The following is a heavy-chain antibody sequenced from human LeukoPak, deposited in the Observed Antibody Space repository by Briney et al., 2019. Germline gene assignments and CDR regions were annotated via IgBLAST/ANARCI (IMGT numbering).Heavy chain of an antibody. CDR2: ISYDGSNK. CDR3: AKYFSGSFDY. D-gene: IGHD2-15*01. J-gene: IGHJ4*02. V-gene: IGHV3-30-3*01. Sequence: GRSLRLSCAASGFTFSSYAMHWVRQAPGKGLEWVAVISYDGSNKYYADSVKGRFTISRDNSKNTLYLQMNSLRAEDTAVYCCAKYFSGSFDYWGQGTLVTVSS. CDR1: GFTFSSYA.